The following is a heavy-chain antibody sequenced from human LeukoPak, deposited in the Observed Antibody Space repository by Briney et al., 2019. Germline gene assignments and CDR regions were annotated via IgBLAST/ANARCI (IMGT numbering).Heavy chain of an antibody. CDR1: GYTFTSYY. Sequence: ASVKVSCKASGYTFTSYYIHWVRQAPGQGLDWMGIINTRGGSTSYAQKFQGRVTMTRDTSTSTVYMELSSLRSEDTAVYYCARDAPDDSSGYYFDYWGQGTLVTVSS. CDR3: ARDAPDDSSGYYFDY. J-gene: IGHJ4*02. D-gene: IGHD3-22*01. V-gene: IGHV1-46*01. CDR2: INTRGGST.